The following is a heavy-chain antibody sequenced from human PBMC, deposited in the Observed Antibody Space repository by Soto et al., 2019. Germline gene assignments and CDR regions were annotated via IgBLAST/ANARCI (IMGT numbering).Heavy chain of an antibody. D-gene: IGHD3-9*01. CDR2: ISAYNGST. J-gene: IGHJ4*02. V-gene: IGHV1-18*01. CDR1: GYTFTSYG. Sequence: GASVKVSCKASGYTFTSYGISWVRQAPGQGLEWMGWISAYNGSTNYAQKLQGRVTMTTDTSTSTVYMELSSLRSEDTAVYYCARPFDQTSPFDYWGQGTLVTVSS. CDR3: ARPFDQTSPFDY.